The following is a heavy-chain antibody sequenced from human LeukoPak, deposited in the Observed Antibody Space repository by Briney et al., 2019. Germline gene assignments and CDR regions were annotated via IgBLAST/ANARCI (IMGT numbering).Heavy chain of an antibody. Sequence: PGGSLRLSCAASGFTFSSYAMHWVRQAPGKGLEWVAVIWYDGSNKNYADSVKGRFTISRDNSKNSLYLQMNSLRAEDTAVYYCARDRLDYDILGAPNDAFDIWGQGTMVTVSS. CDR3: ARDRLDYDILGAPNDAFDI. D-gene: IGHD3-9*01. CDR2: IWYDGSNK. J-gene: IGHJ3*02. CDR1: GFTFSSYA. V-gene: IGHV3-33*01.